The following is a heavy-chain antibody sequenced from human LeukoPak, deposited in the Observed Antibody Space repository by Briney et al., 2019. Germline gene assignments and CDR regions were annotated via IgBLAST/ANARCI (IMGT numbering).Heavy chain of an antibody. J-gene: IGHJ4*02. CDR2: VSGSGYYT. D-gene: IGHD3-16*02. Sequence: PGGSLRLSCAASGFTLSTYAMAWVRQAPGKGLEWVSGVSGSGYYTYYADSVQGRFSISRDNSKNTLYLQMNILRAEDTAVYYCAKGGSYGSLYYFDYWGQGALVTVSS. CDR1: GFTLSTYA. V-gene: IGHV3-23*01. CDR3: AKGGSYGSLYYFDY.